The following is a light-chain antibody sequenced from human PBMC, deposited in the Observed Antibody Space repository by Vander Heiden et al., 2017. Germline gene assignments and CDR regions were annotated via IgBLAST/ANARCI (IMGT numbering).Light chain of an antibody. CDR3: QSYDSSRSGWV. CDR1: RSNIGAGYD. J-gene: IGLJ3*02. Sequence: QSVLTQPPSVSGAPGQRVTIPCTGSRSNIGAGYDVHWYPQLPGTAPKLFIYGNSNRPSGVPDRFSGSNSGTSASLAITGLQAEDEADYYCQSYDSSRSGWVFGGGTKLTVL. CDR2: GNS. V-gene: IGLV1-40*01.